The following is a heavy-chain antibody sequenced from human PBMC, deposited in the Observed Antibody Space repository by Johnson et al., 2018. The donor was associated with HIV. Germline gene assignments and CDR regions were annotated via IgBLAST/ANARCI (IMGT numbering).Heavy chain of an antibody. J-gene: IGHJ3*02. CDR3: ARDILEYSSSVPDAFDI. CDR2: INWNGAIT. V-gene: IGHV3-11*04. D-gene: IGHD6-6*01. CDR1: GFTFSDYY. Sequence: QVQLVESGGGLVKPGGSLRLSCAAYGFTFSDYYMSWNRQAPGKGLEWVSRINWNGAITAYADSVKGRFIISRDSSKNTLYLQMNSLRAEDTAVYYCARDILEYSSSVPDAFDIWGQGTMVTVSS.